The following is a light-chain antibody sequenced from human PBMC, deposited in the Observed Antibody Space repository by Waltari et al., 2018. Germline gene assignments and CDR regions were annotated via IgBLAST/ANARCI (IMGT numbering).Light chain of an antibody. V-gene: IGLV2-23*02. J-gene: IGLJ3*02. Sequence: QSALTQPASVSGSPGQSITISCTGTRRDVGFYNLVSLYQQHPDKAPKLMVYEVIERPSGVSTRFSGSKSGNTASLTISGLQAEDEADYYCCSYAGRNIWVFGGGTKVTVL. CDR3: CSYAGRNIWV. CDR1: RRDVGFYNL. CDR2: EVI.